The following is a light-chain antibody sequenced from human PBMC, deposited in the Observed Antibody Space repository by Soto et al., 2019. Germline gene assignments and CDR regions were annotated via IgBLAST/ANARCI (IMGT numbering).Light chain of an antibody. CDR1: QSISSW. J-gene: IGKJ1*01. CDR3: QQYDTYWT. Sequence: DIQMTQSPSTLSASVGDRVTITCRASQSISSWLAWYQQKPGKAPNLLIYRAPSLETGVPSRFTGSGSGTEFTLTISILQPDDFATYYCQQYDTYWTFGQGTKVDIK. CDR2: RAP. V-gene: IGKV1-5*03.